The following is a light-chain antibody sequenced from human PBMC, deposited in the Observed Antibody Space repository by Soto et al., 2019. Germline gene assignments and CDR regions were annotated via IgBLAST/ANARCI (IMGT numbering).Light chain of an antibody. CDR3: QEANSFPFT. CDR2: AAS. J-gene: IGKJ3*01. Sequence: DIQMPQSPSSVSASVGDRVTITCRASQVINNWLSGYQQKPGKAPNLLIYAASTLQTGDPTRFSGSGSGTDFTLTISSLQPEGVATYYCQEANSFPFTFGPGTKVVIK. CDR1: QVINNW. V-gene: IGKV1-12*02.